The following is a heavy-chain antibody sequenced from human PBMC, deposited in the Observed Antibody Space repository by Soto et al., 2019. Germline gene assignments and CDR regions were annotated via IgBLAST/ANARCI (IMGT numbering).Heavy chain of an antibody. J-gene: IGHJ4*02. CDR2: TYYRSKWYN. CDR3: ARGPSSISAMALPFDY. V-gene: IGHV6-1*01. CDR1: GDSVSSNSAA. D-gene: IGHD5-18*01. Sequence: SQTLSLTCAISGDSVSSNSAAWNWIRQSPSRGLEWLGRTYYRSKWYNDYAVSVKSRITINPDTSKNQFSLQLNSVTPEDAAVYYCARGPSSISAMALPFDYWGQGTRVTVSS.